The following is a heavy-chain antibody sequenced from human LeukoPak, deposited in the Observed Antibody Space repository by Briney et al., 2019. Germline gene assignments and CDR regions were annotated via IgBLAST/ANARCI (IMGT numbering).Heavy chain of an antibody. J-gene: IGHJ5*02. CDR2: ISAYNGNT. CDR1: GYTFTIYG. Sequence: ASVKVSFKASGYTFTIYGISWVRQAPGQGREWMGWISAYNGNTNYAQKLQGRVTMTTDTSTSTAYMELRSLRSDDTAVYYCARAVVPAASSWFDPWGQGTLVTVSS. CDR3: ARAVVPAASSWFDP. D-gene: IGHD2-2*01. V-gene: IGHV1-18*04.